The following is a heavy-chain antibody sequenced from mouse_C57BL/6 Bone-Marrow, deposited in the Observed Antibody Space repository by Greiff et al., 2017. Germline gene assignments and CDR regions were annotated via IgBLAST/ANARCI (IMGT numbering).Heavy chain of an antibody. CDR2: IDTSDSET. CDR3: AREGLLLYYFDY. CDR1: GYTFTSYW. D-gene: IGHD2-10*01. J-gene: IGHJ2*01. Sequence: QVQLQQPGAELVRPGSSVKLSCKASGYTFTSYWMHWVKQRPIQGLEWIGNIDTSDSETHYNQKFKDKATMTVDNASSTAYMQLSSLTSEDSAVYYCAREGLLLYYFDYWGQGTTLTVSS. V-gene: IGHV1-52*01.